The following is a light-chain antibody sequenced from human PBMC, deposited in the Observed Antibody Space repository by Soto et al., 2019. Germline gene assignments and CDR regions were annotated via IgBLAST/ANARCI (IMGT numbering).Light chain of an antibody. CDR3: QQYNNWPRT. J-gene: IGKJ1*01. CDR1: QSVTNSF. Sequence: DILLARSPVTLSLSPVERATPSCRASQSVTNSFLAWYQQKPGQAPRLLIYGASRRATGIPDRFTGSGSGTDFTLTISSLQSEDFAVYYCQQYNNWPRTFGQGSNVDIK. V-gene: IGKV3-20*01. CDR2: GAS.